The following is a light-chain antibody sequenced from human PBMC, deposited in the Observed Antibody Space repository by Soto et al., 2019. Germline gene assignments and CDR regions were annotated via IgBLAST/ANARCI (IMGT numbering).Light chain of an antibody. J-gene: IGKJ5*01. CDR2: DAS. CDR1: QSVSSY. CDR3: QPRSNWPPFT. V-gene: IGKV3-11*01. Sequence: VLTQAPGNMSLCACERSTLSCSVSQSVSSYLAWYQQKPGQAPRLLIYDASNRATGIPARFSGSGSGTDFTLTISSLEPEDFAVYYCQPRSNWPPFTFGQGTRLEIK.